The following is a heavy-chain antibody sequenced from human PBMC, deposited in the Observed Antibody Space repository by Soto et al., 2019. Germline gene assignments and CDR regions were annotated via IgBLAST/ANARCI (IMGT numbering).Heavy chain of an antibody. CDR2: VSGTGDST. D-gene: IGHD6-19*01. J-gene: IGHJ6*02. Sequence: EVQLLESGGGLVQPGGSLTLSCAASGFTFNSYAMSWVRQAPGKGLEWVSAVSGTGDSTYYADSVKGRFTISRDNSKDTLFLQMNSLRADDTAVYYCAKDPLASSGWYYYFYGVHVWGQGTTVTVSS. CDR3: AKDPLASSGWYYYFYGVHV. CDR1: GFTFNSYA. V-gene: IGHV3-23*01.